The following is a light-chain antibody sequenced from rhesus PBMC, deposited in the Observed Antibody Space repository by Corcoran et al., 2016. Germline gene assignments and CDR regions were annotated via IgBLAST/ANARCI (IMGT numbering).Light chain of an antibody. V-gene: IGLV3-25*02. CDR3: QVWDSSSKYI. CDR1: NIGSKN. CDR2: ADS. Sequence: SYDLTQPPSVSAASGQTARITCGGDNIGSKNVQWYQQKPAQAPVLVIYADSDRPSGIPKRCSGSKSGNTATLTNSGVEAGEEADFDCQVWDSSSKYIFGAGTRLTVL. J-gene: IGLJ1*01.